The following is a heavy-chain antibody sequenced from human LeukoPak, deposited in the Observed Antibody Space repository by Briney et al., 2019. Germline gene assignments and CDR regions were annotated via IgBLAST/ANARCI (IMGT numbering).Heavy chain of an antibody. V-gene: IGHV6-1*01. CDR3: AREVGLDVLLWFGELPSNAFDI. D-gene: IGHD3-10*01. CDR2: TYYRSKWYN. J-gene: IGHJ3*02. Sequence: SQTLSLTCAISGDSVSSNSAAWNWIRQSPSRGLEWLGRTYYRSKWYNDYAVSVKSRITINPDTSKNQFFLQLNSVTPEDTAVYYCAREVGLDVLLWFGELPSNAFDIWGQGTMVTVSS. CDR1: GDSVSSNSAA.